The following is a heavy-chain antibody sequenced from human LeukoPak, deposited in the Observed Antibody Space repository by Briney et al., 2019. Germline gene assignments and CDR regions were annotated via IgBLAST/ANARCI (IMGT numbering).Heavy chain of an antibody. J-gene: IGHJ3*02. CDR1: GGSISSYY. CDR2: IYYSGST. Sequence: PSETLSLTCTVSGGSISSYYCSWIRQPPGKGLEWIGYIYYSGSTNYNPSLKSRVTISGDTSKNQFSLKLSSVTAADTAVYYCARLPVGALPDAFDIWGQGTLVIVSS. D-gene: IGHD1-26*01. V-gene: IGHV4-59*08. CDR3: ARLPVGALPDAFDI.